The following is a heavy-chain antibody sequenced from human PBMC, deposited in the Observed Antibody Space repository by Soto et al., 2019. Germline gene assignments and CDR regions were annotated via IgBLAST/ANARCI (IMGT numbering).Heavy chain of an antibody. Sequence: SETLSLTCTVSGGSVSSGSYYWSWIRQPPGKGLAWIGYIYYSGSTNYNPSLKSRVTISVDTSKNQFSLKLSSVTAADTAVYYCARRSGYDYRDFDYWGQGTLVTVS. CDR1: GGSVSSGSYY. CDR3: ARRSGYDYRDFDY. CDR2: IYYSGST. V-gene: IGHV4-61*01. D-gene: IGHD5-12*01. J-gene: IGHJ4*02.